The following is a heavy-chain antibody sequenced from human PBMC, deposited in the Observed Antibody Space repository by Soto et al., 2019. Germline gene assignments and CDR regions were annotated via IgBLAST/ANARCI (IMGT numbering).Heavy chain of an antibody. CDR1: GFTFSSYG. Sequence: QVQLVESGGGVVQPGRSLRLSCAASGFTFSSYGMHWVRQAPGKGLEWVAVIWHDGRNKYYADSVKGRFTTSRDNSKNTLYLQMDSLRAEDTSVYYCARGQGGYYNWFDTWGQGTLASVSS. J-gene: IGHJ5*02. CDR2: IWHDGRNK. V-gene: IGHV3-33*01. D-gene: IGHD1-1*01. CDR3: ARGQGGYYNWFDT.